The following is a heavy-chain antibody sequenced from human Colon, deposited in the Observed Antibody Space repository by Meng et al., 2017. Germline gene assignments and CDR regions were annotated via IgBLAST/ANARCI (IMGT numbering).Heavy chain of an antibody. J-gene: IGHJ4*02. V-gene: IGHV4-30-4*01. CDR2: IYYSGST. Sequence: QVQLQESGPGLVKPSQTLSLTCTVSGGSISSGDYYWSWIRQPPGKGLEWIGYIYYSGSTYYNPSLKSRVTISVDTSKNQLSLKLKSVTAADTAVYYCARGVEDYYDSSGFAWYFDSWGQGTLVTVSS. CDR1: GGSISSGDYY. D-gene: IGHD3-22*01. CDR3: ARGVEDYYDSSGFAWYFDS.